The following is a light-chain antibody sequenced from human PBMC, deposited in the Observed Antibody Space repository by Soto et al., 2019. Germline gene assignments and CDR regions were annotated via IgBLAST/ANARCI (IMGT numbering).Light chain of an antibody. J-gene: IGLJ3*02. CDR2: GNS. CDR3: QSYDSSLGEV. CDR1: SSNIGAGYD. Sequence: QSVLTQPPSVSGAPGQRVTISCTGSSSNIGAGYDVHWYQQLPGTAPKLLIYGNSNRPSGVPDRFSGSKSGTSASLAITGLQAVDEADYYCQSYDSSLGEVFGGGTKLTVL. V-gene: IGLV1-40*01.